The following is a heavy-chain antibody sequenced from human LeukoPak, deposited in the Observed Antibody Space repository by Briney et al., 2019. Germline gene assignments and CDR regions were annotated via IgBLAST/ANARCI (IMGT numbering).Heavy chain of an antibody. CDR2: INHSGST. V-gene: IGHV4-34*01. CDR3: ARMKGYYYGSGSPEFDY. D-gene: IGHD3-10*01. CDR1: GGSFSGYY. J-gene: IGHJ4*02. Sequence: KPSETLSLTCAVYGGSFSGYYWSWIRQPPGKGLEWIGEINHSGSTNYNPSLKSRVTISVDTSKNQFSLKLSSVTAADTAVYYCARMKGYYYGSGSPEFDYWGQGTLVTVSS.